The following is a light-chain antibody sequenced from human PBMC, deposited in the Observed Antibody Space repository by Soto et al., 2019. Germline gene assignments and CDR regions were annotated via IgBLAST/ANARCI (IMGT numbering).Light chain of an antibody. J-gene: IGKJ3*01. CDR3: QHYSSSPPEFT. Sequence: EIVLTQSPGTLSLSPGERATLSCRPSQSVSSSYLAWYQQRPGQAPRLLIFGASYRATGIPDRFSGSGSGTDFTLTISRLEPEDFAVYYCQHYSSSPPEFTFGPGTKVDSK. V-gene: IGKV3-20*01. CDR2: GAS. CDR1: QSVSSSY.